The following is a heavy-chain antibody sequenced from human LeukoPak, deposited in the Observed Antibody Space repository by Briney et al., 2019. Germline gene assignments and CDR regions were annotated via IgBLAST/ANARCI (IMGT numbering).Heavy chain of an antibody. CDR1: GGSFSAYY. V-gene: IGHV4-34*01. CDR2: INHSGST. D-gene: IGHD3-22*01. J-gene: IGHJ6*02. CDR3: ASQRWYESSGWEYGMGV. Sequence: SETLSLTCAVYGGSFSAYYWSWIRQLPGKGLEWIGEINHSGSTNYNPSLKSRVTISIDTSRNQFSLNLRSVTAADTAVYYCASQRWYESSGWEYGMGVWGQGTTVTVSS.